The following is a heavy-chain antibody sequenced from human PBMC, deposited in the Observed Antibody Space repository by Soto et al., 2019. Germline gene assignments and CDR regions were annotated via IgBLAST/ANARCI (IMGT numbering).Heavy chain of an antibody. CDR3: ARAVSGVAHDGNWFDP. CDR1: GFTFSSYD. V-gene: IGHV3-13*01. CDR2: IGTAGDT. D-gene: IGHD5-12*01. Sequence: EVQLVESGGGLVQPGGSLRLSCAASGFTFSSYDMHWVRQATGKGLEWVSAIGTAGDTYYPGSVKGRFTISRENAKNSLYLQMNSLRAGDTAVYYCARAVSGVAHDGNWFDPWGQGTLVTVSS. J-gene: IGHJ5*02.